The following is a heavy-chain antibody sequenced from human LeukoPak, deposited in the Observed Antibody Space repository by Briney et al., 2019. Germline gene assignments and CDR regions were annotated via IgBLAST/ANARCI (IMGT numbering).Heavy chain of an antibody. V-gene: IGHV3-48*01. CDR1: GFTFNRCW. CDR3: ARVAGQHRYETYYFDQ. CDR2: ITSSSSTI. D-gene: IGHD5-12*01. J-gene: IGHJ4*02. Sequence: RAGGSLRLSCVVSGFTFNRCWMNWVRQAPGKGLEWVSYITSSSSTIYYADSVKGRFTISRGNAKNLLSLQMNGLRAEDTAVYYCARVAGQHRYETYYFDQWGQGTLVTVSS.